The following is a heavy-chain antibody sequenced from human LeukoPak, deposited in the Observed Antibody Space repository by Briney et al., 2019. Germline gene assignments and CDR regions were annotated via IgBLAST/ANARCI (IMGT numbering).Heavy chain of an antibody. V-gene: IGHV3-66*02. CDR3: ARVYDYPSWFDP. D-gene: IGHD5/OR15-5a*01. Sequence: GGSLRLPCAASGFTVSSNYMSWVRQAPGKGLEWVSVIYSGGSTYYADSVKGRFTISRDNSKNTLYLQMNSLRAEDTAVYCCARVYDYPSWFDPWGQGTLVTVSS. J-gene: IGHJ5*02. CDR1: GFTVSSNY. CDR2: IYSGGST.